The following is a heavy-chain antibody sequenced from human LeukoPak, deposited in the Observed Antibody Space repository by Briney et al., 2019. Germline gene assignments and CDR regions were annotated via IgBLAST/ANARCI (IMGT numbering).Heavy chain of an antibody. Sequence: GGSLRLSCTASGFTFGDYAMSWVRQAPGKGLEWVGFIRSKAYGGTTEYAASVKGRFTISRDDSKSIAYLQMNSLKTEDTAVYYCTLFYGSGSYYLIDCWGQGTLVTVSS. CDR1: GFTFGDYA. D-gene: IGHD3-10*01. CDR3: TLFYGSGSYYLIDC. J-gene: IGHJ4*02. V-gene: IGHV3-49*04. CDR2: IRSKAYGGTT.